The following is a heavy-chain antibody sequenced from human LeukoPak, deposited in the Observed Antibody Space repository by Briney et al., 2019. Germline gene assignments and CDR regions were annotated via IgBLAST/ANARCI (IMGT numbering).Heavy chain of an antibody. CDR3: ARGPRHYGSGSRYYYYGMDV. V-gene: IGHV4-34*01. J-gene: IGHJ6*04. D-gene: IGHD3-10*01. CDR2: SNHSGST. CDR1: GGSFNGYY. Sequence: SETLSLTCAVYGGSFNGYYWSWIRQPPGKGLEWIGESNHSGSTNYNPSLKSRVTISVDTSKNQFSLKLSSVTAADTAVYYCARGPRHYGSGSRYYYYGMDVWGKGTTVTVSS.